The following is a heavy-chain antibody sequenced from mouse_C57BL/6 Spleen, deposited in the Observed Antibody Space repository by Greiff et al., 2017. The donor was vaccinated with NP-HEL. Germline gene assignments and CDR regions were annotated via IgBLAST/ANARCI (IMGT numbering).Heavy chain of an antibody. Sequence: VKLQQPGAELVKPGASVKLSCKASGYTFTSYWMHWVKQRPGQGLEWIGMIHPNSGSTNYNEKFKSKATLTVDKSSSTAYMQLSSLTSEDSAVYYCARNYGSIYAMDYWGQGTSVTVSS. CDR2: IHPNSGST. D-gene: IGHD1-1*01. J-gene: IGHJ4*01. CDR1: GYTFTSYW. CDR3: ARNYGSIYAMDY. V-gene: IGHV1-64*01.